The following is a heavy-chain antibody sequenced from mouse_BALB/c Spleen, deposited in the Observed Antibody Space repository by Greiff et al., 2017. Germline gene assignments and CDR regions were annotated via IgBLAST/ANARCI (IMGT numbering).Heavy chain of an antibody. CDR2: ISSGGSYT. Sequence: DVKLVESGGGLVKPGGSLKLSCAASGFTFSSYGMSWVRQTPDKRLEWVATISSGGSYTYYPDSVKGRFTISRDNAKNTLYLQMSSLKSEDTAMYYCARQGNDGNYPTFDYWGQGTTLTVSS. CDR3: ARQGNDGNYPTFDY. D-gene: IGHD2-1*01. J-gene: IGHJ2*01. V-gene: IGHV5-6*03. CDR1: GFTFSSYG.